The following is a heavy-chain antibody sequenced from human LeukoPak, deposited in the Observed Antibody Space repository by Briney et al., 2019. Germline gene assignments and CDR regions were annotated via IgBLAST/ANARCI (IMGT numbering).Heavy chain of an antibody. V-gene: IGHV4-39*01. D-gene: IGHD3-10*01. CDR3: ARRKGFGEGYFDS. Sequence: SETLSLTCTVSGGSISSSSYYWGWIRQPPGKGLEWIGSIYYSRSTYYSPSLKSRVTISVDTSKNQFSLKLTSVTAADTAVYYCARRKGFGEGYFDSWGQGTLVTVSS. J-gene: IGHJ4*02. CDR2: IYYSRST. CDR1: GGSISSSSYY.